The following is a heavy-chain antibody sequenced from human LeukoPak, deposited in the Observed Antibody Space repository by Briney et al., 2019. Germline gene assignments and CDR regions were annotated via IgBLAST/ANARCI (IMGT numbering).Heavy chain of an antibody. CDR1: GYTFTGYY. V-gene: IGHV1-2*02. CDR2: INPNSGGT. CDR3: VREDGLRGNWFDP. Sequence: GASVKVSCKASGYTFTGYYMHWVRQAPGQGLEWMGWINPNSGGTNYAQKFQGRVTMTRDTSISTAYMELSRLRSDDTAVYYCVREDGLRGNWFDPWGQGTLVTVSS. D-gene: IGHD3-10*01. J-gene: IGHJ5*02.